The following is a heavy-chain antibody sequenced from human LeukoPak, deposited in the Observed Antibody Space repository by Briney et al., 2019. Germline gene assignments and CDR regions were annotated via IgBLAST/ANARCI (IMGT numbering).Heavy chain of an antibody. CDR3: ARVRVPGSRAYNYYYMDV. CDR1: GGTSSSYA. Sequence: ASVKVSCKASGGTSSSYAISWVRQAPGQGLEWMGGIIPIFGTANYAQKFQGRVTITTDESTSTAYMELSSLRSEDTAVYYCARVRVPGSRAYNYYYMDVWGKGTTVTVSS. J-gene: IGHJ6*03. V-gene: IGHV1-69*05. CDR2: IIPIFGTA. D-gene: IGHD3-10*01.